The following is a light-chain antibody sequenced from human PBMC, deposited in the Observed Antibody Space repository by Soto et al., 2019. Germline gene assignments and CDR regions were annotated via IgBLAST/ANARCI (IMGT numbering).Light chain of an antibody. V-gene: IGKV3-11*01. Sequence: EGVLTQSPATLSLSPGERATLSCRASQSVSSYLAWYQQKRGQAPRLLIYDASNRATGIPARFSGSGSGTDFTLTISSLQPEDFATYYCQQSYSTPSIAFGQGTRLEI. CDR1: QSVSSY. J-gene: IGKJ5*01. CDR2: DAS. CDR3: QQSYSTPSIA.